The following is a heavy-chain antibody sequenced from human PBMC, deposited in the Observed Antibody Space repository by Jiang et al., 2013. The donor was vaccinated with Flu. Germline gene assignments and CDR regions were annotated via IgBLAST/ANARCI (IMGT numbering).Heavy chain of an antibody. Sequence: QTLSLTCAISGDSVSSNSASWNWIRQSPSRGLEWLGRTYYRSKWYNDYAVSVRSRITINPDTSKNQFSLQLNSVTPEDTAVYYCARDYTVMRGGYFDYWGQGTLVTVSS. D-gene: IGHD3-16*01. CDR1: GDSVSSNSAS. CDR2: TYYRSKWYN. V-gene: IGHV6-1*01. CDR3: ARDYTVMRGGYFDY. J-gene: IGHJ4*02.